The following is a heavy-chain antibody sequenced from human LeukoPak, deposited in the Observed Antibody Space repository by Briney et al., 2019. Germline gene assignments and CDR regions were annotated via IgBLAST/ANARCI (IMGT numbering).Heavy chain of an antibody. Sequence: GGSLRLSCAASGFTFSSYWMHWVRQAPGKGLEWVSSISRRSRHVFYAGSVKGRFTISRHNAKNSLYLQMNSLRAEDMAVYFCVRDLMGSGATTAYLHHWGEGTLVTVSS. V-gene: IGHV3-21*01. J-gene: IGHJ1*01. CDR2: ISRRSRHV. D-gene: IGHD4/OR15-4a*01. CDR1: GFTFSSYW. CDR3: VRDLMGSGATTAYLHH.